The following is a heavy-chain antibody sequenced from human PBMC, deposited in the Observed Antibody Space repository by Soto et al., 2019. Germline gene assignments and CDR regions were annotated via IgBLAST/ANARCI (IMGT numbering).Heavy chain of an antibody. Sequence: EVQLLESGGGLVKPGGSLRLSCAASGFTFSSYAMSWFRQAPGKGLEWVSAISGSGGSTYYADSVKGRFTISRDNSKNTLYLQMNSLRAEDTAVYYCAKGVGLEGLYYFDYWGQGTLVTVSS. V-gene: IGHV3-23*01. CDR3: AKGVGLEGLYYFDY. J-gene: IGHJ4*02. D-gene: IGHD3-3*01. CDR1: GFTFSSYA. CDR2: ISGSGGST.